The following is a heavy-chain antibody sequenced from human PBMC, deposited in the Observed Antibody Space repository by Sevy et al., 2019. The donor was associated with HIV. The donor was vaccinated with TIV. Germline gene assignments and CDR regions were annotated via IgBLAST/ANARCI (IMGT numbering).Heavy chain of an antibody. V-gene: IGHV3-9*03. Sequence: GGSLRLSCAASGFTFDDYAMHWVRQAPGKGLEWVSGISWNSGIIGYADSVKGRFTISRDNAKNSLYLQMNSLRAEDMALYYCAKEAVALAGGGYYYYMDVWGKGTTVTVSS. D-gene: IGHD6-19*01. CDR1: GFTFDDYA. CDR3: AKEAVALAGGGYYYYMDV. CDR2: ISWNSGII. J-gene: IGHJ6*03.